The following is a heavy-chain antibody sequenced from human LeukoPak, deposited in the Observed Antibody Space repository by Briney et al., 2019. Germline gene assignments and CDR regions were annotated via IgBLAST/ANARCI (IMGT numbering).Heavy chain of an antibody. CDR3: ARLHALRAEEFDP. J-gene: IGHJ5*02. CDR2: IYYNGVP. D-gene: IGHD3-16*01. V-gene: IGHV4-59*01. Sequence: SETLSLTCTVSGVSINNYYWSWIRQPPGRGLEWLRYIYYNGVPNYNPSLKSRLTISVDTSKNQFSLKLTSVTAADTAVYYCARLHALRAEEFDPWGQGTLVTVSS. CDR1: GVSINNYY.